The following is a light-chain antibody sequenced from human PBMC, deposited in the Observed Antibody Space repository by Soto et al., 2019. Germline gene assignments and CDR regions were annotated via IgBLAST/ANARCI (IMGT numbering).Light chain of an antibody. CDR1: QSISSW. CDR2: DAS. Sequence: DIQMTQSPSILSASVGDRVTITCRASQSISSWLAWYQQKPGKAPKLLIYDASSLESGVPSRFSGIGSGTEFTLTITSLQPDDFAVYHCQQNNNWPLTFGGGTKVDIK. J-gene: IGKJ4*01. V-gene: IGKV1-5*01. CDR3: QQNNNWPLT.